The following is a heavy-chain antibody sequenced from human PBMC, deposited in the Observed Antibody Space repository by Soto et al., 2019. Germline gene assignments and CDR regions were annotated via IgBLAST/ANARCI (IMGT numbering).Heavy chain of an antibody. V-gene: IGHV1-69*13. CDR3: ASSPLIAFGGVIGPGYGRDV. CDR2: IIPIFGTA. D-gene: IGHD3-16*02. J-gene: IGHJ6*02. Sequence: SVKVSCKASGGTFSSYAISWVRQAPGQGLEWMGGIIPIFGTANYAQKFQGRVTITADESTSTAYMELSSLRSEDTALYYSASSPLIAFGGVIGPGYGRDVWGQGTTVTISS. CDR1: GGTFSSYA.